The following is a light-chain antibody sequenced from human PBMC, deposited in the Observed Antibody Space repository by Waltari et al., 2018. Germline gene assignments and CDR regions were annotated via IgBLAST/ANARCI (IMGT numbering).Light chain of an antibody. J-gene: IGKJ2*01. Sequence: EIVMTQSPATLSVSPGDSATLSCRASQSVSRNLAWYQHKPGQPPRLLIYGASIRATDVPGRFSGSGSGTEFTLAISSLQFEDFAIYYCQQYNNRPPDTFGQGTKLEI. V-gene: IGKV3-15*01. CDR1: QSVSRN. CDR2: GAS. CDR3: QQYNNRPPDT.